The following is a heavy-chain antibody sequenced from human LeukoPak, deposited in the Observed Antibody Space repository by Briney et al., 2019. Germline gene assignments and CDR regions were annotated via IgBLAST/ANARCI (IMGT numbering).Heavy chain of an antibody. V-gene: IGHV3-64*01. D-gene: IGHD6-19*01. CDR3: AASGWYPKYFDY. J-gene: IGHJ4*02. Sequence: GGSLRLSCAASGFTFSSYAMHWVRQAPGKGLEYVSAISSNGGSTYYANSVKGRFTISRDNSKNTLYLQMGSLRAEDMAVYYCAASGWYPKYFDYWGQGTLVTVSS. CDR2: ISSNGGST. CDR1: GFTFSSYA.